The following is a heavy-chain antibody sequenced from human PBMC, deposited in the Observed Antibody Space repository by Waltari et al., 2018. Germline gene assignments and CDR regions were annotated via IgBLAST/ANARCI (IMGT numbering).Heavy chain of an antibody. Sequence: EVQLVQSGAEIKKPGASLKISCKGSGYSFTNYWIGWVRQMPGKGLEWMGIIYPGDSDTRYSPSFQGQVTISADKSINTAYLQWSSLKASDTAMYYCARRTNYYDSSGYSNWYFDLWGRGTLVTVSS. CDR1: GYSFTNYW. J-gene: IGHJ2*01. CDR3: ARRTNYYDSSGYSNWYFDL. CDR2: IYPGDSDT. V-gene: IGHV5-51*01. D-gene: IGHD3-22*01.